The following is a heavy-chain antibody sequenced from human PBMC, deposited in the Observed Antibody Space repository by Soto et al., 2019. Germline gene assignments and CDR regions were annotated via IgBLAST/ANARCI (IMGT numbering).Heavy chain of an antibody. CDR3: ARVKRADSSSWSYSYYRMDV. D-gene: IGHD6-13*01. Sequence: QVQLVQSGAEVKKPGSSVKVYCKSSAGTFSSYAISWVRQSPGQVLEWMGGIIPIFGTANYAQKFQGSVTITAYDSTSRDYLALSSLRSEDTDVDYSARVKRADSSSWSYSYYRMDVWGQGTTGTVSS. J-gene: IGHJ6*02. CDR2: IIPIFGTA. V-gene: IGHV1-69*12. CDR1: AGTFSSYA.